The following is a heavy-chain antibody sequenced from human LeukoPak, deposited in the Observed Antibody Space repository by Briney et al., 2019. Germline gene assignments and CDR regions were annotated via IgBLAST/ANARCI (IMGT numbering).Heavy chain of an antibody. CDR3: ARVSSYYYGSGSYYRFDP. D-gene: IGHD3-10*01. J-gene: IGHJ5*02. CDR1: GGSFSGYY. Sequence: SETLSLTCAVYGGSFSGYYWSWIRQPPGKGLEWIGEINHSGSTNYTPSLKSRVTISVDTSKNQFSLKLSSVTAADTAVYYCARVSSYYYGSGSYYRFDPWGQGTLVTVSS. CDR2: INHSGST. V-gene: IGHV4-34*01.